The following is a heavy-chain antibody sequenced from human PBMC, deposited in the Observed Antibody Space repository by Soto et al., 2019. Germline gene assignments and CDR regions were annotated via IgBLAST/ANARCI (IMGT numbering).Heavy chain of an antibody. CDR2: IYPGDSDT. V-gene: IGHV5-51*01. Sequence: GESLKISCKGSGYSFTSYWIGWVRQMPGRGLEWMGIIYPGDSDTRYSPSFQGQVTISADKSISTAYLQWSSLKASDTAMYYCARHDILPGYYSGYSYYGMDVWGQGTTVTVSS. J-gene: IGHJ6*02. D-gene: IGHD3-9*01. CDR1: GYSFTSYW. CDR3: ARHDILPGYYSGYSYYGMDV.